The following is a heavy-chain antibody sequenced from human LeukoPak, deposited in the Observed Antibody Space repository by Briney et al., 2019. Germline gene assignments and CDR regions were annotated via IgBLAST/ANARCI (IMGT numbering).Heavy chain of an antibody. CDR1: GFTSSSYG. V-gene: IGHV3-30*03. D-gene: IGHD6-19*01. CDR2: ISYDGSNK. J-gene: IGHJ4*02. CDR3: ATEGYSSGWYYFDY. Sequence: GGSLRLSCAASGFTSSSYGMHWVRQAPGKGLEWVAVISYDGSNKYYADSVKGRFTISRDNSKNTLYLQMNSLRAEDTAVYYCATEGYSSGWYYFDYWGQGTLVTVSS.